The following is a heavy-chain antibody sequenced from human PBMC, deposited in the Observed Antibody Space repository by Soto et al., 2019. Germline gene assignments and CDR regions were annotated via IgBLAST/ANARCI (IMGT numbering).Heavy chain of an antibody. V-gene: IGHV5-51*01. CDR2: IYPGDSDS. CDR3: AKHEGYCSTTTCSNFDY. CDR1: GFTFTSYW. J-gene: IGHJ4*02. Sequence: GESLKISCKGSGFTFTSYWIAWVRQMPGKGLEWMGIIYPGDSDSSYSPSFQGQVTISAAKSINTPYLHWSSLKASDTAIYYCAKHEGYCSTTTCSNFDYWGQGTLVTVSS. D-gene: IGHD2-2*01.